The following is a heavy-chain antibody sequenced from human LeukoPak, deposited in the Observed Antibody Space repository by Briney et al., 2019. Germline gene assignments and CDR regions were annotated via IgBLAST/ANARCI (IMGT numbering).Heavy chain of an antibody. D-gene: IGHD3-22*01. J-gene: IGHJ6*03. CDR2: ISGSGLST. Sequence: PGGSLRLSCAASGFTFSSYAMTWVRQAPGRGLEWVSAISGSGLSTYYADSVKGRFTISRHNSKNTLYLEMNTLRAEDTAVYYCARDGYYDSGGYAAYYYYYMDVWGKGTTVSVSS. V-gene: IGHV3-23*01. CDR1: GFTFSSYA. CDR3: ARDGYYDSGGYAAYYYYYMDV.